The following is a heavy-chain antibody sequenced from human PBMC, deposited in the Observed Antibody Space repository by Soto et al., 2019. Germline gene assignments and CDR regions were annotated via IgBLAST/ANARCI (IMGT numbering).Heavy chain of an antibody. CDR3: ARDKHSLDGTDA. Sequence: PSETLSLTCAVSGDSISSGRYYWSWVRQPPGKGLEWIGHIYYTGSTYYNPSLKSRLTISVDTSKNHFSLKLASVTAADTAIYYCARDKHSLDGTDAWGQGTTVTVSS. V-gene: IGHV4-30-4*01. J-gene: IGHJ6*02. D-gene: IGHD5-18*01. CDR1: GDSISSGRYY. CDR2: IYYTGST.